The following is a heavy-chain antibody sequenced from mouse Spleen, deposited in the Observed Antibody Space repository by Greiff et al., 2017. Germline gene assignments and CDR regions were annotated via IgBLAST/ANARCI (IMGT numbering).Heavy chain of an antibody. CDR3: ASRYYGYENYAMDY. D-gene: IGHD1-2*01. Sequence: EVKLQESGPELVKPGASVKISCKASGYSFTDYNMNWVKQSNGKSLEWIGVINPNYGTTSYNQKFKGKATLTVDQSSSTAYMQLNSLTSEDSAVYYCASRYYGYENYAMDYWGQGTSVTVSS. V-gene: IGHV1-39*01. CDR2: INPNYGTT. CDR1: GYSFTDYN. J-gene: IGHJ4*01.